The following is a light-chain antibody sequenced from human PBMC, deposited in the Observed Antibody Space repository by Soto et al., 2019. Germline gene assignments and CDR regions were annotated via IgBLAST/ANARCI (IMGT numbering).Light chain of an antibody. J-gene: IGLJ1*01. CDR3: AAWDDTVRSYV. CDR2: RND. Sequence: QSVLTQPPSVSGTPGRRVTISCSGSISNIGNNYVYWFQQLPGTAPKVLSNRNDQRPSGVPDRFSGSKSGTSASLAISGLRSEDEAEYYCAAWDDTVRSYVFGTGTKVTVL. CDR1: ISNIGNNY. V-gene: IGLV1-47*01.